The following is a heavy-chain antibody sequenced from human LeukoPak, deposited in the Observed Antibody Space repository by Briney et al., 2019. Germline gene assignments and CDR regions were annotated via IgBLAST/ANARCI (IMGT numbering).Heavy chain of an antibody. CDR3: ARGHSSSPNWFDP. V-gene: IGHV3-7*04. J-gene: IGHJ5*02. D-gene: IGHD6-13*01. CDR2: IKQDGSER. Sequence: GGSLRLSCAASGFAFSSYWMSWVRQAPGKGLEWVASIKQDGSERYYVDSVKGRFTISRDNAKNSLYLQMNSLRAEDTAVYYCARGHSSSPNWFDPWGQGTLVTVSS. CDR1: GFAFSSYW.